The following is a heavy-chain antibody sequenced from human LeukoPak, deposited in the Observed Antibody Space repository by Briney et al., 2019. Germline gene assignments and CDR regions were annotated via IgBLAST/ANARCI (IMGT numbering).Heavy chain of an antibody. J-gene: IGHJ4*02. CDR2: ISYDGNEK. Sequence: GGSLRLSCAASGFSFNYYAMHWVRQTPGKGLEWVAVISYDGNEKDYADPVKGRFTISRDNSKDTVYLQMNSLRAEDTAVYYCGSTIFGIVIDLDSGYYWGQGTLVTVSS. CDR1: GFSFNYYA. D-gene: IGHD3-3*01. V-gene: IGHV3-30-3*01. CDR3: GSTIFGIVIDLDSGYY.